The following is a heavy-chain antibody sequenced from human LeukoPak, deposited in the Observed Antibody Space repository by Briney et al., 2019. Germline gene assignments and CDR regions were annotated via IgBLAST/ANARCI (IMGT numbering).Heavy chain of an antibody. CDR2: INPSGGST. J-gene: IGHJ4*02. CDR1: GYTFTAYY. CDR3: ARELELVGAGEY. V-gene: IGHV1-46*04. D-gene: IGHD2-15*01. Sequence: ASVKVSCKASGYTFTAYYMHWVRQAPGQGLEWMGIINPSGGSTSYAPKLQGRVTLTRDMSTSTVYMELSSLRSEDTAVYYCARELELVGAGEYWGQGTLVTVSS.